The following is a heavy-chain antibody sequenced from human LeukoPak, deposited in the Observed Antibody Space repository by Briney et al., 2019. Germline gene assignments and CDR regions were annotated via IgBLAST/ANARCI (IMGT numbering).Heavy chain of an antibody. V-gene: IGHV3-66*01. Sequence: AGGSLRLSCAVSGFTVSNNYLGWVRQAPGKGLEWVAIIYSGGSTYYADSVKGRFTISRDNYKNTLYLQMNSLGVEDTALYYCARDDRAAHDTRYYYAMDVWGQGTTVTVSS. CDR1: GFTVSNNY. CDR3: ARDDRAAHDTRYYYAMDV. J-gene: IGHJ6*02. CDR2: IYSGGST. D-gene: IGHD1-1*01.